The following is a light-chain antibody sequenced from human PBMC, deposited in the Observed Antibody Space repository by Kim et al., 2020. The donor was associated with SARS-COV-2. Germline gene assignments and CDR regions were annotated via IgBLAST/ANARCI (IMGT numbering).Light chain of an antibody. CDR2: GAS. CDR1: QSVSSN. J-gene: IGKJ4*01. V-gene: IGKV3-15*01. CDR3: QQYNTWPLT. Sequence: AYPGERATLSCRASQSVSSNLAWYQQKPGQAPRLLIYGASTRATGIPARFSGSGSGTEFTLTISSLQSEDFAVYYCQQYNTWPLTFGGGTKVDIK.